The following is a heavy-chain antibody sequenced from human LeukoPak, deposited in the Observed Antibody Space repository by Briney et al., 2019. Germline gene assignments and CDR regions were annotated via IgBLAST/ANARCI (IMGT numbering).Heavy chain of an antibody. CDR2: VSGRGDDT. CDR1: GFTFSSYS. V-gene: IGHV3-23*01. D-gene: IGHD1-26*01. J-gene: IGHJ4*02. CDR3: TKEDGGSYYYFDY. Sequence: PGGSLRLSCAASGFTFSSYSMNWVRQAPGRGLEWVSTVSGRGDDTYYLDSVKGRFTISRDNSKNTLYLQMNSLRAEDAAIYYCTKEDGGSYYYFDYWGQGTLVTVSS.